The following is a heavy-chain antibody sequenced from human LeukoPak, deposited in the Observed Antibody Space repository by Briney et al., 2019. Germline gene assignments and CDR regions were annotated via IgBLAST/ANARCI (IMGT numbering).Heavy chain of an antibody. J-gene: IGHJ2*01. CDR2: ISPNNGDT. Sequence: ASVKVSCKASGYTFTDYYLHWVRQAPGRGLEWMGWISPNNGDTDYAQKFQGRVTMTRDTSITTAYMELSRLRSDDTALYYCARAHPIRSRGNSGAGYFDLWGRGTLVTVSS. CDR3: ARAHPIRSRGNSGAGYFDL. CDR1: GYTFTDYY. V-gene: IGHV1-2*02. D-gene: IGHD2-15*01.